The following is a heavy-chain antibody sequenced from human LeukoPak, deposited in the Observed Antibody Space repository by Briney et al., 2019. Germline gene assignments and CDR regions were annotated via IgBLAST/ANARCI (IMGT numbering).Heavy chain of an antibody. CDR1: GFTFGDYA. J-gene: IGHJ5*02. V-gene: IGHV3-49*03. CDR3: TRVGYDFWSGYFGWFDP. D-gene: IGHD3-3*01. CDR2: IRSKAYGGTT. Sequence: GGSLRLSCTASGFTFGDYAMSRFRQAPGKGLEWVGFIRSKAYGGTTEYAASVKGRFTISRDDSKSIAYLQMNSLKTEDTAVYYCTRVGYDFWSGYFGWFDPWGQGTLVTVSS.